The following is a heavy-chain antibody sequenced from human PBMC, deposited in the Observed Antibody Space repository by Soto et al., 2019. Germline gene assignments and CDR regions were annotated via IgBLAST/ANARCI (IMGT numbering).Heavy chain of an antibody. Sequence: QVQLVQSGAEVKKPGASVKVSCKASGYTFTNYGINWVRQAPGQGLEWLGWVSAYNGERRYAQRVQARVIMTTDTTTTTAYMELRSLRSDDTAVYYCSRRTSIPAPGDYWSKRTLVTVSS. J-gene: IGHJ4*01. CDR3: SRRTSIPAPGDY. V-gene: IGHV1-18*01. D-gene: IGHD2-2*02. CDR2: VSAYNGER. CDR1: GYTFTNYG.